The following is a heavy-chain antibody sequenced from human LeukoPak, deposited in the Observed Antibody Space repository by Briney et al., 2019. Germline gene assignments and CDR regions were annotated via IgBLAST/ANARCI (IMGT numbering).Heavy chain of an antibody. CDR3: ARQVVAVAGTGYFDY. V-gene: IGHV4-39*01. CDR2: IYYSGST. J-gene: IGHJ4*02. D-gene: IGHD6-19*01. CDR1: GDSIRSSSYY. Sequence: SETLSLTCTVSGDSIRSSSYYWAWIRQPPGKGLEWIGSIYYSGSTYYNASLKSRGTISVDTSKNQFSLKLNSVTAADTAVYFGARQVVAVAGTGYFDYWGQGTLVTVSS.